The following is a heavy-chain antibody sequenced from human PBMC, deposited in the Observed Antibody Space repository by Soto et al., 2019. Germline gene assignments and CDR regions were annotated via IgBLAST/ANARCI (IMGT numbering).Heavy chain of an antibody. CDR1: GFTFSSYE. D-gene: IGHD3-10*01. CDR2: VSSSGSTI. CDR3: AREGEDITMVRGVREGGMDV. V-gene: IGHV3-48*03. J-gene: IGHJ6*02. Sequence: PGGSLRLSCAASGFTFSSYEMDWVRQAPGKGLEWVSYVSSSGSTIYYADSVKGRFTISRDNAKNSLYLQMNSLRAEDTAVYYCAREGEDITMVRGVREGGMDVWGQGTTVTVSS.